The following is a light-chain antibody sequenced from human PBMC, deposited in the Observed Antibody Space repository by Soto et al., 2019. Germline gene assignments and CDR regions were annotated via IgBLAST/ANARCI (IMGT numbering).Light chain of an antibody. V-gene: IGLV2-14*03. CDR3: ASYTAATTLGRV. CDR1: DSDIGSYNY. CDR2: DVT. J-gene: IGLJ3*02. Sequence: QSALAQPASVFGSPGQSITISCSGTDSDIGSYNYVSWYQQHPGKAPKLMIYDVTNRPSGISSRFSGSKSGNTASLTISDLQTDDEADYYCASYTAATTLGRVFGGGTKLTVL.